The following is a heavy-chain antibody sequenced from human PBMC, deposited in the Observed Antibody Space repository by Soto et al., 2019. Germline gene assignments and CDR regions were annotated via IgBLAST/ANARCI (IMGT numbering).Heavy chain of an antibody. V-gene: IGHV1-69*13. CDR1: GGTFSSYA. CDR2: IIPIFGTA. CDR3: AREENFLAARGPNYYYYGMDV. Sequence: SVKVSCKASGGTFSSYAISWVRQSPGQGLEWMGGIIPIFGTANYAQKFQGRVTITADESTSTAYMELSSLRSEDTAVYYCAREENFLAARGPNYYYYGMDVWGQGTTVTVSS. D-gene: IGHD6-6*01. J-gene: IGHJ6*02.